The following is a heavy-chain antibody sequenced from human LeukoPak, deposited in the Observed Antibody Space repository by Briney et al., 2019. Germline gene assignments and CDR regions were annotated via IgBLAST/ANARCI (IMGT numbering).Heavy chain of an antibody. CDR2: TYYRSKWYN. J-gene: IGHJ5*02. D-gene: IGHD2-21*01. CDR3: AREAFAYQNWFDP. V-gene: IGHV6-1*01. Sequence: SQTLSLTCAISGDSVSSNSAAWNWIRQPPSRGLEWLGRTYYRSKWYNDYAESVKSRITVNADTSKNQFSLQLNSVTPEDTAVYYCAREAFAYQNWFDPWGQGTLVTVSS. CDR1: GDSVSSNSAA.